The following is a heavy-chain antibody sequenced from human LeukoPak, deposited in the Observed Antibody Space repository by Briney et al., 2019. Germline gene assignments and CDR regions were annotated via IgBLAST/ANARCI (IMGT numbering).Heavy chain of an antibody. CDR2: ISGSGGST. CDR3: AKGISIAAAGIGFDY. D-gene: IGHD6-13*01. CDR1: GFTFSSYS. Sequence: GGSLRLSCAASGFTFSSYSMNWVRQAPGKGLEWVSAISGSGGSTYYADSVKGRFTISRDNSKNTLYLQMNSLRAEDTAVYYCAKGISIAAAGIGFDYWGQGTLVTVSS. V-gene: IGHV3-23*01. J-gene: IGHJ4*02.